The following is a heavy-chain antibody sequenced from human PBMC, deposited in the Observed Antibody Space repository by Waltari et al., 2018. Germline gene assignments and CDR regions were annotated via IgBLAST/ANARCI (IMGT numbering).Heavy chain of an antibody. D-gene: IGHD3-22*01. CDR2: ISYDGSNK. J-gene: IGHJ5*02. Sequence: QVQLVESGGGVVQPGRSLRLSCAASGFTFSSYAMHWVRQAPGKGLEWVAVISYDGSNKYYADSVKGRFTISRDNSKNTLYLQMNSLRAEDTAVYYCARDYNYYDSSGYYNHWGQGTLVTVSS. CDR3: ARDYNYYDSSGYYNH. V-gene: IGHV3-30-3*01. CDR1: GFTFSSYA.